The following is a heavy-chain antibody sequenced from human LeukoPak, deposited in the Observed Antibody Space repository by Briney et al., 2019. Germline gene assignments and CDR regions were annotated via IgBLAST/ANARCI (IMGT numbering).Heavy chain of an antibody. D-gene: IGHD2-2*01. CDR1: GYSFTSYW. CDR3: AGSYCSSTSCDRSHDAFDI. J-gene: IGHJ3*02. Sequence: GESLKISCKGSGYSFTSYWISWVRQMPGKGLEWMGRIDSSHSYANYSPSFQGHVTISADKSISTAYLQWSSLKASDTAMYYCAGSYCSSTSCDRSHDAFDIWGQGTMVTVSS. CDR2: IDSSHSYA. V-gene: IGHV5-10-1*01.